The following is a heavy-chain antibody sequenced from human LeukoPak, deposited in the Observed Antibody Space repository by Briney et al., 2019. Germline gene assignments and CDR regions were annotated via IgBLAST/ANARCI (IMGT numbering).Heavy chain of an antibody. D-gene: IGHD2-21*02. CDR1: GFTFSSYA. J-gene: IGHJ4*02. CDR3: AKKEFDCGGDCYSSPADDY. Sequence: GGSLRLSCAAPGFTFSSYAMSWVRRAPGKGLEWVSAISGSGGSTYYADSVKGRFTISRDNSKNTLYLQMNSLRAEDTAVYYCAKKEFDCGGDCYSSPADDYWGQGTLVTVSS. CDR2: ISGSGGST. V-gene: IGHV3-23*01.